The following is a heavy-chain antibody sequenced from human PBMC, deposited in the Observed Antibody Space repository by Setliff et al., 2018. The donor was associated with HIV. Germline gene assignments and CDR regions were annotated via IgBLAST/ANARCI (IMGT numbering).Heavy chain of an antibody. CDR1: GLTFSDYY. CDR2: ISGTRRFT. V-gene: IGHV3-11*03. CDR3: AKFFGCYGDYMGFDY. D-gene: IGHD4-17*01. Sequence: GGSLRLSCAASGLTFSDYYMSWIRQAPGKGLEWVSYISGTRRFTNYADSVKGRFTISRDNGKNSLYLEMNSLRSEDTAVYYCAKFFGCYGDYMGFDYWGQGTLVTVSS. J-gene: IGHJ4*02.